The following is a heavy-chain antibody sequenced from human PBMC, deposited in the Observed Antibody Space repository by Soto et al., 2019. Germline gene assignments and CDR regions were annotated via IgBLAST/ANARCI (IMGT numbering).Heavy chain of an antibody. CDR3: ARLFPRVVPAAIYFDY. J-gene: IGHJ4*02. D-gene: IGHD2-2*01. CDR1: GGSISSSSYY. V-gene: IGHV4-39*01. Sequence: QLQLQESGPGLVKPSETLSLTCTVSGGSISSSSYYWGWIRQPPGKGLEWIGSIYYSGSTYYNPSLKRRVPISVDTSKNQFSLKLSSVTAADTAVYYCARLFPRVVPAAIYFDYWGQGTLVTVSS. CDR2: IYYSGST.